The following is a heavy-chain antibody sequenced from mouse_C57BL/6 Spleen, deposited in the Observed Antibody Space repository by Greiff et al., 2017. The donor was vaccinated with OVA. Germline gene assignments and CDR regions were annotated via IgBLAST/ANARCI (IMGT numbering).Heavy chain of an antibody. J-gene: IGHJ3*01. Sequence: DVQLQESGPGLVKPSQSLSLTCSVTGYSITSGYYWNWIRQFPGNKLEWMGYISYDGSNNYNPSLKNRISITRDTSKNQFFLKLNSVTTEDTATYYCARGGSSLGFAYWGQGTLVTVSA. CDR2: ISYDGSN. D-gene: IGHD1-1*01. CDR3: ARGGSSLGFAY. V-gene: IGHV3-6*01. CDR1: GYSITSGYY.